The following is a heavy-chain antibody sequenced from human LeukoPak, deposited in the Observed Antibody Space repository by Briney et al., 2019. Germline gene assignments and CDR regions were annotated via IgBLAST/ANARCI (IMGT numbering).Heavy chain of an antibody. CDR3: ARDRSLDY. V-gene: IGHV3-30-3*01. CDR2: ISYDGSNK. J-gene: IGHJ4*02. CDR1: GFTFSSYA. Sequence: PGRSLILSCAASGFTFSSYALHWVRQAPGKGLEWVAVISYDGSNKYYADSVKGRFTISRDNSKNTLYLQMNSLRAEDTAVYYCARDRSLDYWGQGTLVTVSS.